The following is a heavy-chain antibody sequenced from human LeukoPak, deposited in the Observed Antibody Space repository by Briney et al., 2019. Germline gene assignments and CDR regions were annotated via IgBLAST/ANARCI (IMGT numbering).Heavy chain of an antibody. CDR1: GFTFGSPW. Sequence: PGGSLRLSCAASGFTFGSPWMHWVRQAPGKGLEWVSSISSSSSYIYYADSVKGRFTISRDNAKNSLYLQMNSLRAEDTAVYYCARAGTVVVGGYGMDVWGQGTTVTVSS. D-gene: IGHD6-13*01. CDR3: ARAGTVVVGGYGMDV. V-gene: IGHV3-21*01. J-gene: IGHJ6*02. CDR2: ISSSSSYI.